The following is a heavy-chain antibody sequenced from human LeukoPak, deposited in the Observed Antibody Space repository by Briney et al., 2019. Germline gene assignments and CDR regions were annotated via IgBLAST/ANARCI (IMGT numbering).Heavy chain of an antibody. CDR1: GGSISNYY. D-gene: IGHD5-24*01. CDR3: TRRRDGNWFDP. Sequence: SETLSLTCTVSGGSISNYYWSWIRQPPGKGLEWIGYIYYSGCTNYNPSLKSRVTISVDTSKNQFSLKLSSVTAADTAVYYCTRRRDGNWFDPWGQGTLVTVSS. CDR2: IYYSGCT. V-gene: IGHV4-59*01. J-gene: IGHJ5*02.